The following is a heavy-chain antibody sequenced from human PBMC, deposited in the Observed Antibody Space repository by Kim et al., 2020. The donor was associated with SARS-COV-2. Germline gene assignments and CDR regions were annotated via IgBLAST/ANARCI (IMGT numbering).Heavy chain of an antibody. D-gene: IGHD3-10*01. CDR2: ISWNSGSI. CDR1: GFTFDDYA. V-gene: IGHV3-9*01. CDR3: AKSGITMVRGVPTPYYFDY. Sequence: GGSLRLSCAASGFTFDDYAMHWVRQAPGKGLEWVSGISWNSGSIGYADSVKGRFTISRDNAKNSLYLQMNSLRAEDTALYYCAKSGITMVRGVPTPYYFDYWGQGTLVTVSS. J-gene: IGHJ4*02.